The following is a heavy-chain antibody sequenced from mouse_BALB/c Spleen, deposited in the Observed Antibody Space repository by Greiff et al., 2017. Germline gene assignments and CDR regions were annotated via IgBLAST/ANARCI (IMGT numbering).Heavy chain of an antibody. CDR2: ISYDGSN. D-gene: IGHD1-1*01. CDR1: GYSITSGYY. J-gene: IGHJ4*01. Sequence: EVKLQESGPGLVKPSQSLSLTCSVTGYSITSGYYWNWIRQFPGNKLEWMGYISYDGSNNYNPSLKNRISITRDTSKNQFFLKLNSVTTEDTATYYCARAIYYGSLYYAMDYWGQGTSVTVSS. V-gene: IGHV3-6*02. CDR3: ARAIYYGSLYYAMDY.